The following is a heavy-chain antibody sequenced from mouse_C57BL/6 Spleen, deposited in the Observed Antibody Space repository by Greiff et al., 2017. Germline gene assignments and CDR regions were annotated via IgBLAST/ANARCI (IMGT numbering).Heavy chain of an antibody. CDR1: GYTFTSYW. V-gene: IGHV1-64*01. J-gene: IGHJ2*01. Sequence: QVQLQQPGAELVKPGASVKLSCKASGYTFTSYWMHWVKQRPGQGLEWIGMIHPNSGSTNYNEKFKSKATLTVDKSSSTAYMQLSSLTSEDSAVYYCARWSRTTGTYDYWGQGTTLTVSS. D-gene: IGHD4-1*01. CDR3: ARWSRTTGTYDY. CDR2: IHPNSGST.